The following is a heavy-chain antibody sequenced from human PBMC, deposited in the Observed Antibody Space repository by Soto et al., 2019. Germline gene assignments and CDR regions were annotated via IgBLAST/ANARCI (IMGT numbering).Heavy chain of an antibody. D-gene: IGHD3-3*01. CDR2: ISDSDGNT. CDR1: GFTFSNFA. Sequence: GGSLRLSCAASGFTFSNFAMSWVRQAPGKGLQWVSAISDSDGNTYYADSVKGRFTISRDNSKNTLYLQMNSLRADDTATYYCAKLTTPPSIFGVVTLERGLLYYLDHWGQGTMVTVSS. J-gene: IGHJ4*02. CDR3: AKLTTPPSIFGVVTLERGLLYYLDH. V-gene: IGHV3-23*01.